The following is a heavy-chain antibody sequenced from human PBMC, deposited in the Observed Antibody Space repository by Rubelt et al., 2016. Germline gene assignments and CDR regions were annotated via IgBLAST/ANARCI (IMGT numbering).Heavy chain of an antibody. J-gene: IGHJ4*02. V-gene: IGHV4-4*02. CDR1: GGAISSSSW. Sequence: QVQLQESGPGLVKPSGTLSLTCAVSGGAISSSSWWSWVRQPPGKGLEWIGEIYHSGSSIYNPSLKSRVTISVDQSKNQFSLELSAVSAAETAVYYCARREDGSGSYGFWGQGTLVTVSS. CDR3: ARREDGSGSYGF. CDR2: IYHSGSS. D-gene: IGHD3-10*01.